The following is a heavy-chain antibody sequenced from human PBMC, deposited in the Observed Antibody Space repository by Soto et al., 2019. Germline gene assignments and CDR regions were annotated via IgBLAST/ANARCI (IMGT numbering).Heavy chain of an antibody. CDR2: INGDGRST. J-gene: IGHJ3*02. CDR1: GFISRSYW. Sequence: TGGSLRLSCAASGFISRSYWMHWVRQVPGKGLVWVSRINGDGRSTSYADSVKGRFTISRDNAKNTLYLQMNSLRADDTAVYYCARAQYLADDAFDIWGQGEMVTGSS. D-gene: IGHD2-2*01. V-gene: IGHV3-74*01. CDR3: ARAQYLADDAFDI.